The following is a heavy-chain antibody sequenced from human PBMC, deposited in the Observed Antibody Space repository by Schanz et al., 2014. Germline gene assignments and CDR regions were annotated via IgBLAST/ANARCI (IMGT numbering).Heavy chain of an antibody. CDR1: GYTFTTYA. CDR3: ARSAGRDFWSGYYTRFDY. CDR2: ISVYNHNK. V-gene: IGHV1-18*01. J-gene: IGHJ4*02. D-gene: IGHD3-3*01. Sequence: QVQLVQSGAEVKKPGASVRVSCKASGYTFTTYAMSWVRQAPGQGLEWMGWISVYNHNKEYDQKFQGRVTMTTDTSTSTAYMELSSLRSDDTAVYYCARSAGRDFWSGYYTRFDYWGQGTLVTVSS.